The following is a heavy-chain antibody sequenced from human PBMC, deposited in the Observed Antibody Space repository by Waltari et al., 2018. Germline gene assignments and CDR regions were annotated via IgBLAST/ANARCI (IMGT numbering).Heavy chain of an antibody. V-gene: IGHV4-39*07. CDR2: IYYSGST. J-gene: IGHJ4*02. CDR3: ARMVRGYCSSTSCHTDH. Sequence: QLQLQESGPGLVKPSETLSLTCTVSVGSISSSSYYWGWVRQPPGKGLEWIGSIYYSGSTYYNPSLKSRVTISVDTSKNQFSLRVSSVTAADTAVFYCARMVRGYCSSTSCHTDHWGQGTLVTVSS. CDR1: VGSISSSSYY. D-gene: IGHD2-2*01.